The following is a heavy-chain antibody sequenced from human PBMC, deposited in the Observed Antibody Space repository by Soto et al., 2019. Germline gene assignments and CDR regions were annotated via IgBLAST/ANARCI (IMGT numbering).Heavy chain of an antibody. CDR3: ARRRVGATTIGYFDY. CDR1: GGSISSSSYY. V-gene: IGHV4-39*01. D-gene: IGHD1-26*01. J-gene: IGHJ4*02. Sequence: SETLSLTCTVSGGSISSSSYYWGWIRQPPGKGLEWIGSIYYSGSTYYNPSLKSRVTISVGTSKNQFSLKLSSVTAADTAVYYCARRRVGATTIGYFDYWGQGTLVTVSS. CDR2: IYYSGST.